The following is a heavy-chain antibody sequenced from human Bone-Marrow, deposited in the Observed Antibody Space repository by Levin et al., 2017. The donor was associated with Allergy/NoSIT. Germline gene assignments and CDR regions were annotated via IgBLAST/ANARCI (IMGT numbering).Heavy chain of an antibody. D-gene: IGHD3-22*01. CDR3: ARNVFYYESSGYSNNFDY. J-gene: IGHJ4*02. V-gene: IGHV4-39*01. Sequence: SETLSLTCIVSGGSINTSHHYWGWIRQPPGKGLEWIASVYYTGSTYYKPSLQSRVTISIDTSTNQFSLKLNSVTAADTARYYCARNVFYYESSGYSNNFDYWGQGTLVTVSS. CDR2: VYYTGST. CDR1: GGSINTSHHY.